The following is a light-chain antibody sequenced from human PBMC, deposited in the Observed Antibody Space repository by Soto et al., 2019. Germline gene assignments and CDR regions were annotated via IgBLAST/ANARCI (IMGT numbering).Light chain of an antibody. J-gene: IGLJ2*01. CDR2: GNS. Sequence: QSVLTQPPSVSGAPGQRVTISCTGSSSNIGAGYDVHWYQQLPGTAPKLLIYGNSNRPSGVPDRFSGPKSGTSASLAITGLQAEDEADYYCQSYDSSLHVVFGGGTKLTVL. CDR1: SSNIGAGYD. CDR3: QSYDSSLHVV. V-gene: IGLV1-40*01.